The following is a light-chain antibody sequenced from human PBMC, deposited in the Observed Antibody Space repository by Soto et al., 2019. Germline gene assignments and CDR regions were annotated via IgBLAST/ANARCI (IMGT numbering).Light chain of an antibody. CDR1: RSIGNN. CDR3: QQSFSPHIA. V-gene: IGKV1-39*01. Sequence: EIQVTQSPTSLSASVGERITITCRASRSIGNNLNWYQQRPGKAPQLLIYAASSLQSGVPSKFSCSSSGTDFTLTINGLQPEDFATYYCQQSFSPHIAFGQGTRL. CDR2: AAS. J-gene: IGKJ5*01.